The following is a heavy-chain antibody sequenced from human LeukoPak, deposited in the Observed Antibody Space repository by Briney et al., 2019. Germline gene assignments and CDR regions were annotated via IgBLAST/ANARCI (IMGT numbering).Heavy chain of an antibody. CDR2: ISYDGSNK. J-gene: IGHJ6*03. D-gene: IGHD5-18*01. V-gene: IGHV3-30*18. Sequence: GGSLRLSCAASGFTFSSYGMHWVRQAPGKGLEWVAVISYDGSNKYYADSVKGRFTISRGNSKNTLYLQMNSLRAEDTAVYYCAKGQGQLWPHYYYYYMDVWGKGTTVTVSS. CDR1: GFTFSSYG. CDR3: AKGQGQLWPHYYYYYMDV.